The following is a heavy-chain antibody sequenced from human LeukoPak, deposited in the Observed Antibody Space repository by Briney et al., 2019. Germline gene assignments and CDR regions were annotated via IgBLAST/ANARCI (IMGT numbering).Heavy chain of an antibody. V-gene: IGHV3-15*01. CDR3: TTDPRITMIVVVNYFDY. Sequence: GGSLRLSCAASGFTFSNAWMSWVRQAPGKGLEWVGRIKSKTDGGTKDYAAPVKGRFTISRDDSKNTLYLQMNSLKTEDTAVYYCTTDPRITMIVVVNYFDYWGQGTLVTAS. D-gene: IGHD3-22*01. CDR1: GFTFSNAW. J-gene: IGHJ4*02. CDR2: IKSKTDGGTK.